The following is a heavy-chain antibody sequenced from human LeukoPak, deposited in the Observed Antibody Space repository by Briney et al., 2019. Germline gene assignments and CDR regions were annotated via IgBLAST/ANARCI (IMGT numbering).Heavy chain of an antibody. CDR1: GFSVDTNY. CDR3: ARDRGDGYCTSTSCSHAFNI. V-gene: IGHV3-53*04. CDR2: IYSGDTT. D-gene: IGHD2-2*01. Sequence: GGSLRLSCAASGFSVDTNYMSWVRQAPGRGLEWVAVIYSGDTTYYADSVKGRFTISRHSSKNTLDLQMNSPRTEDTAVYYCARDRGDGYCTSTSCSHAFNIWGQGTMVTVSS. J-gene: IGHJ3*02.